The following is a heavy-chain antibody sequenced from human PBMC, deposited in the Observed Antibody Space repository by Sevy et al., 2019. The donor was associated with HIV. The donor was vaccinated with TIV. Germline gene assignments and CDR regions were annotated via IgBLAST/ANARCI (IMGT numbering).Heavy chain of an antibody. CDR2: INPHSGGT. D-gene: IGHD6-13*01. Sequence: ASVKVSCKASGYTFSGHYMHWVRQAPGQGLEWMGWINPHSGGTHYSQNFQGRVTMTRDTTISTAYMELSSLRPDGTAVYYCARDRGSSWSFDYWGQGTLVTVSS. CDR1: GYTFSGHY. J-gene: IGHJ4*02. V-gene: IGHV1-2*02. CDR3: ARDRGSSWSFDY.